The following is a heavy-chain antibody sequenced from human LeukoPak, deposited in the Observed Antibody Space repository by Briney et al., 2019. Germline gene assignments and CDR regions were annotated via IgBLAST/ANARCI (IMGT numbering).Heavy chain of an antibody. Sequence: ASVKVSCKASGYTFTGYYMHWVRQAPGQGLEWMGWINPNSGGTNYAQKFQGRVTMTRDTSISTAYMELSSLRSEDTAVYYCARDDRELLSTFDYWGQGTLVTVSS. CDR3: ARDDRELLSTFDY. CDR2: INPNSGGT. CDR1: GYTFTGYY. J-gene: IGHJ4*02. D-gene: IGHD1-26*01. V-gene: IGHV1-2*02.